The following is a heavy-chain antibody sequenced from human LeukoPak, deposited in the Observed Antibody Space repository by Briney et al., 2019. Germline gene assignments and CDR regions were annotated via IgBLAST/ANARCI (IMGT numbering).Heavy chain of an antibody. CDR2: ISSAGSGM. V-gene: IGHV3-48*03. Sequence: GGSLRLSCAASGFTFSSYEMKWIRQAPGKGLEWVSYISSAGSGMYYADSVKGRFTISRDNAKDSLFLQMNSLRAEATVVYYCARGVRITPARDTCTWGQEALRTVSS. J-gene: IGHJ4*02. CDR3: ARGVRITPARDTCT. D-gene: IGHD2-15*01. CDR1: GFTFSSYE.